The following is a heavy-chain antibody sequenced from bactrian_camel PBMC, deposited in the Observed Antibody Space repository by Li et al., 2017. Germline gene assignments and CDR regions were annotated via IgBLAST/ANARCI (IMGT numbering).Heavy chain of an antibody. J-gene: IGHJ6*01. CDR1: VPSANDYC. V-gene: IGHV3S53*01. Sequence: QLVESGGGSVQAGGSLRLSCAVSVPSANDYCLGWFRQASGKEREWVGSLDSDGRINYADSVKGRFTISKDNRKNILYLQMNSLTPGDTAMYYCTARYEFGLGACRGVGGLGFWGQGTQVTVS. CDR2: LDSDGRI. D-gene: IGHD1*01. CDR3: TARYEFGLGACRGVGGLGF.